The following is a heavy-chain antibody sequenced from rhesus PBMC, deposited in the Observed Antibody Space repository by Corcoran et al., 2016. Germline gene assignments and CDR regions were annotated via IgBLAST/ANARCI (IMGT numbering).Heavy chain of an antibody. CDR3: ARRVGSGWFDY. CDR2: VFGTIGST. D-gene: IGHD6-31*01. CDR1: RASFSSGFG. V-gene: IGHV4S7*01. J-gene: IGHJ4*01. Sequence: QLQPQESGPGLVKPSETLSPTCAVSRASFSSGFGWSWIRTPPGKRLEWIGNVFGTIGSTYYNPSLKSRVTISKDTSKNQFSLKLSSVTAADTAVYYCARRVGSGWFDYWGQGVLVTVSS.